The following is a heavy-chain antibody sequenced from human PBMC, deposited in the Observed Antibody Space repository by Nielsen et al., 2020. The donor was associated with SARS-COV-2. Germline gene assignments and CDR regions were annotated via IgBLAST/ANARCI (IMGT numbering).Heavy chain of an antibody. D-gene: IGHD3-22*01. V-gene: IGHV3-9*01. CDR2: ISWNSGSI. J-gene: IGHJ4*02. CDR1: GFTFDDYA. CDR3: AKAPDSSYDSSGYYPDY. Sequence: SLRISCAASGFTFDDYAMHWVRQAPGQGLEWVSGISWNSGSIGYADSVKGRFTISRDNAKNSLYLQMNSLRAEDTALYYCAKAPDSSYDSSGYYPDYWGQGTLVTVSS.